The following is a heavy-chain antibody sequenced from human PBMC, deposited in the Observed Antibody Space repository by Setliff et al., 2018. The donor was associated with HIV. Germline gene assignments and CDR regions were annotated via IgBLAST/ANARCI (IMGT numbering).Heavy chain of an antibody. J-gene: IGHJ4*02. CDR1: ELTFSNYA. D-gene: IGHD1-26*01. CDR3: TRHRGSFDY. V-gene: IGHV3-23*01. Sequence: PGGSLRLSCAASELTFSNYAMTWVRQAPGKGLEWVSSLSGSGGSTYYADSVKGRFIISRDDSKNMAYLQMNSLRTEDTAIYYCTRHRGSFDYWGLGTLVTVSS. CDR2: LSGSGGST.